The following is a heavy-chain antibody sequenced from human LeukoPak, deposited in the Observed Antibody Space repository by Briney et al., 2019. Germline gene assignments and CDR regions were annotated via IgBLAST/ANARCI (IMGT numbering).Heavy chain of an antibody. CDR3: PRPVKHYEDNGAYYEGGYFDS. V-gene: IGHV4-39*02. J-gene: IGHJ4*02. Sequence: SETLSLTCSVSGGSISNSASYWGWLRQPPGKGLAWIGNIYYSGTTYYNPSLQSRFTISVDTTQNRFSLTPSSVTAADTTAVYCPRPVKHYEDNGAYYEGGYFDSWGQGTLVTVSS. CDR2: IYYSGTT. CDR1: GGSISNSASY. D-gene: IGHD2-8*01.